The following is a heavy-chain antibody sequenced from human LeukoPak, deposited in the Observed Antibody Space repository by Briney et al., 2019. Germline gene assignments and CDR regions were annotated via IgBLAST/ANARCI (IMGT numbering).Heavy chain of an antibody. V-gene: IGHV3-21*01. D-gene: IGHD6-13*01. J-gene: IGHJ4*02. Sequence: GSLRLSCAASGFTIRTYSMHWVRQAPGKGLEWVSSISNGGGYIYYADSVKGRFTISRDDAKNSLYLQMNSLRAEDTAVYFCARDIVTIAAAAYDDYWGQGTLVTVSS. CDR2: ISNGGGYI. CDR1: GFTIRTYS. CDR3: ARDIVTIAAAAYDDY.